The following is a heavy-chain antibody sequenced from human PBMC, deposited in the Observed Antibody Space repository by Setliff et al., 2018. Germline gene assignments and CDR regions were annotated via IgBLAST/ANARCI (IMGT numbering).Heavy chain of an antibody. CDR2: IYIGGSA. CDR1: GGSISSYY. J-gene: IGHJ4*02. CDR3: ARVTVAGTDY. Sequence: SETLSLTCTVSGGSISSYYWSWIRQPAGKGLEWIGHIYIGGSANYNPSLKSRVTISVDTSKNQFSLKLSSVTAADTAVYYCARVTVAGTDYWGQGTLVTVSS. V-gene: IGHV4-4*07. D-gene: IGHD6-19*01.